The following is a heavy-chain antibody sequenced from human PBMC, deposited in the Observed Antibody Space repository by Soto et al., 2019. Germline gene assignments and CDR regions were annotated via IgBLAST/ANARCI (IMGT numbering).Heavy chain of an antibody. Sequence: PSETLSLTCTVSGDSISSSNSHWGWTRQPPGKGLEYIGSVYYGGAIFYSGNIYYNPSLKSRVTISVDTSKNQFSLRLGSVTAADTGVYYCVRYDRINMKPYSPEGFHIWGQGTMVT. J-gene: IGHJ3*02. CDR3: VRYDRINMKPYSPEGFHI. CDR2: VYYGGAIFYSGNI. D-gene: IGHD3-3*02. CDR1: GDSISSSNSH. V-gene: IGHV4-39*01.